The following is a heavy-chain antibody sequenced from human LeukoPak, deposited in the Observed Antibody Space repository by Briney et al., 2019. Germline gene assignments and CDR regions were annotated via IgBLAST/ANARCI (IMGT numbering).Heavy chain of an antibody. D-gene: IGHD3-10*01. J-gene: IGHJ4*02. CDR3: ARVRVGGYYFDY. Sequence: GGSLRLSCAASGFAFSTYEMNWVRQTPGKGLEWVSYISSSGSIIFYADSVKGRFTISRDNAKNSLYLQMNSLRGEDTAVYYCARVRVGGYYFDYWGQGTLVTVSS. V-gene: IGHV3-48*03. CDR2: ISSSGSII. CDR1: GFAFSTYE.